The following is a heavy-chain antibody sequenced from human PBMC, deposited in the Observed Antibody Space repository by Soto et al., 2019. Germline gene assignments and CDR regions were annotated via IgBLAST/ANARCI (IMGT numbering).Heavy chain of an antibody. CDR2: IWYDGSNK. D-gene: IGHD3-22*01. V-gene: IGHV3-33*01. Sequence: QVQLVESGGGVVQPGRSLRLSCAASGFTFSSYGMHWVRQAPGKGLEWVAVIWYDGSNKYYADSVKGRFTISRDNSKNTLYLQMNSLRAEDTAVYYCARDWRGDRSGYCLDYWGQGTLVTVSS. CDR1: GFTFSSYG. J-gene: IGHJ4*02. CDR3: ARDWRGDRSGYCLDY.